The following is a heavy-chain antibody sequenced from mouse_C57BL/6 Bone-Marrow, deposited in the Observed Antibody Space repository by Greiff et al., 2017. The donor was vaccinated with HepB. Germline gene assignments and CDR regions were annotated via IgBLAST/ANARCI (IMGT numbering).Heavy chain of an antibody. V-gene: IGHV3-8*01. J-gene: IGHJ1*03. CDR3: ARSYYGSSLCYWYFDV. CDR1: GYSITSDY. Sequence: EVKLMESGPGLAKPSQTLSLTCSVTGYSITSDYWNWIRKFPGNKLEYMGYISYSGSTYYNPSLKSRISITRDTSKNQYYLQLNSVTTEDTATYYCARSYYGSSLCYWYFDVWGTGTTVTVSS. D-gene: IGHD1-1*01. CDR2: ISYSGST.